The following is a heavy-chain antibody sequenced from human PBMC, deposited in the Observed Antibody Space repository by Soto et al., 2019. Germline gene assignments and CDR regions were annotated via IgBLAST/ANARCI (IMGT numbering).Heavy chain of an antibody. CDR2: IIPIFGTA. Sequence: SVKVSCKASGGTFSRYAISWVRQAPGQGLEWMGGIIPIFGTANYAQKFQGRVTITADESTSTAYMGLSSLRFEDTAVYYCARAIVGPTTTGWLDPWGQGTLVTVSS. CDR1: GGTFSRYA. CDR3: ARAIVGPTTTGWLDP. D-gene: IGHD1-26*01. J-gene: IGHJ5*02. V-gene: IGHV1-69*13.